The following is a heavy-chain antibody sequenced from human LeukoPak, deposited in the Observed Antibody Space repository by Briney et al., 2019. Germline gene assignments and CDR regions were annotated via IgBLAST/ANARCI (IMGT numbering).Heavy chain of an antibody. CDR2: INPNTGGT. CDR3: ARVYYYASGRLDS. Sequence: ASVKVSCKASGYTFTDYYVHWVRQAPGQGLEWMGWINPNTGGTDYAQNFQGRVTMTRDTSISTAYMELSRLRADDTAVFYCARVYYYASGRLDSWGQGTLITVSS. V-gene: IGHV1-2*02. CDR1: GYTFTDYY. J-gene: IGHJ4*02. D-gene: IGHD3-10*01.